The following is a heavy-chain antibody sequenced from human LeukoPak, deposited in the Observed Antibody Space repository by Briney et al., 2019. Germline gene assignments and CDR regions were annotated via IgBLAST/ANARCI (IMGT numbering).Heavy chain of an antibody. CDR3: ARYDSSGSWFDP. J-gene: IGHJ5*02. D-gene: IGHD3-22*01. Sequence: SQTLSLTRAVSGGSISSGGYSWSWIRQPPGKGLEWIGYIYHSGSTYYNPSLKSRVTISVDRSKNQFSLKLSSVTAADTAVYYCARYDSSGSWFDPWGQGTLVTVSS. V-gene: IGHV4-30-2*01. CDR2: IYHSGST. CDR1: GGSISSGGYS.